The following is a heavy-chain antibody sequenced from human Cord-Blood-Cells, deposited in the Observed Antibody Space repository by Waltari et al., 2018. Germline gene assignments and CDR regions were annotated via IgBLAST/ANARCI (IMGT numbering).Heavy chain of an antibody. Sequence: QVQLQESGPGLVKPSETQSLTCTVSGGSISSYYWSWIRQPPGKGLEWIGYIYYSGSNTYHPSLKSRVTISVDTSKNQFSLKLSSVTAADTAVYYCAGLYGDETILTLDYWGQGTLVTVSS. CDR1: GGSISSYY. D-gene: IGHD7-27*01. J-gene: IGHJ4*02. CDR3: AGLYGDETILTLDY. V-gene: IGHV4-59*01. CDR2: IYYSGSN.